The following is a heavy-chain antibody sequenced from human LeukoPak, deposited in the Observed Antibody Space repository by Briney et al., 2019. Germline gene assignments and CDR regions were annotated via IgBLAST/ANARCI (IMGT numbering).Heavy chain of an antibody. CDR1: GYTFTMYD. CDR3: VRGGHSSGYGY. Sequence: ASVKVSCKASGYTFTMYDITWVRQAPGQGLEWMGWISTSSGKTNYAQKVRGRVTMTTDTSTTTAYMELRSLRSDDTAVYYCVRGGHSSGYGYWGQGTLVTVSS. D-gene: IGHD5-18*01. V-gene: IGHV1-18*01. J-gene: IGHJ4*02. CDR2: ISTSSGKT.